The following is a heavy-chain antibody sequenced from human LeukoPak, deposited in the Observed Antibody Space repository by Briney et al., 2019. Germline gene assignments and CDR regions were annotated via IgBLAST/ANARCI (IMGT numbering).Heavy chain of an antibody. CDR2: IYTSGST. V-gene: IGHV4-4*07. Sequence: SETLSLTCTVSGGSISSYYWSWIRQPAGKGLEWLGRIYTSGSTNFNPSLKSRVTMSGDTSKNQFYLKLSSVTAADTAVYYCARDAVGQQLVQGEFDYWGQGTLVTVSS. CDR3: ARDAVGQQLVQGEFDY. D-gene: IGHD6-13*01. J-gene: IGHJ4*02. CDR1: GGSISSYY.